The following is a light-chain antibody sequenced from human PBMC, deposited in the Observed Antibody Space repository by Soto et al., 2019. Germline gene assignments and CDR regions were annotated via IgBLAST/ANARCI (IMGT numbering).Light chain of an antibody. CDR3: QQTFSTSIT. V-gene: IGKV1-39*01. Sequence: DIRMTQSPSSLSASVGDSVTITCRASRDINNFLNWYQQKSGEAPHLLVYDVSTLHTGVPSRFSGSGSETDFTLTIRGLQPEDSANYYCQQTFSTSITFGQGTRLEI. CDR2: DVS. J-gene: IGKJ5*01. CDR1: RDINNF.